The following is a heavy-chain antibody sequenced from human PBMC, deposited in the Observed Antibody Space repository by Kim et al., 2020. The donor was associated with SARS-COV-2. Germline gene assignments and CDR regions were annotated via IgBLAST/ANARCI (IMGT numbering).Heavy chain of an antibody. J-gene: IGHJ4*02. CDR2: ISGSGGST. V-gene: IGHV3-23*01. CDR1: GFTFSSYA. D-gene: IGHD3-10*01. Sequence: GGSLRLSCAASGFTFSSYAMSWVRQAPGKGLEWVSAISGSGGSTYYADSVKGRFTISRDNSKNTLYLQMNSLRAEDTAVYYCAKDLDYYGSGSYYFPIDYWGQGTLVTVSS. CDR3: AKDLDYYGSGSYYFPIDY.